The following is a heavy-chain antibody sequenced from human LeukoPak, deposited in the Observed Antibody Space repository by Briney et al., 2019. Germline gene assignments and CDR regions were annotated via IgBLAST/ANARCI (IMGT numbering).Heavy chain of an antibody. Sequence: ASVKVSCKASGYTFTSYGISWVRQAPGQGLEWMGWISAYNGNTNYEQKLQGRVTMTTDTSTSTAYMELRSLRSNDTAVYYCARDHPLMITPAMRWFDPWGQGTLVTVSS. D-gene: IGHD3-16*01. V-gene: IGHV1-18*01. CDR3: ARDHPLMITPAMRWFDP. CDR1: GYTFTSYG. CDR2: ISAYNGNT. J-gene: IGHJ5*02.